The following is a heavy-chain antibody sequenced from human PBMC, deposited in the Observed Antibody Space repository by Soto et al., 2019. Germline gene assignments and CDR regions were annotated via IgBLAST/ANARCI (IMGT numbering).Heavy chain of an antibody. J-gene: IGHJ6*04. Sequence: SETLSLTCTVSGGSISSSSYYWGWIRQPPGKGLEWIGSIYYSGSTYYNPSLKSRVTISVDTSKNQFSLKLSSVTAADTAVYYCARDVPEGYCSSTSCYALEDGSYSYCGMDVWGEGTTVTVAS. CDR3: ARDVPEGYCSSTSCYALEDGSYSYCGMDV. CDR1: GGSISSSSYY. V-gene: IGHV4-39*01. D-gene: IGHD2-2*01. CDR2: IYYSGST.